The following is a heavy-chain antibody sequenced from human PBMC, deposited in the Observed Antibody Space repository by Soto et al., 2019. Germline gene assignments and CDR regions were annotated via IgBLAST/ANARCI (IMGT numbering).Heavy chain of an antibody. CDR2: IYHSGST. CDR1: SGSISSSNW. CDR3: ARVLTDIVVVPAVYYYYYYMDV. D-gene: IGHD2-2*01. Sequence: QVQLQESGPGLVKPSGTLSLTCAVSSGSISSSNWWSWVRQPPGKGLEWIGEIYHSGSTNYNPSLMSRVTISVDKTKNQFSLKLSTVTAADTAVYYCARVLTDIVVVPAVYYYYYYMDVWGKGTTVTVSS. J-gene: IGHJ6*03. V-gene: IGHV4-4*02.